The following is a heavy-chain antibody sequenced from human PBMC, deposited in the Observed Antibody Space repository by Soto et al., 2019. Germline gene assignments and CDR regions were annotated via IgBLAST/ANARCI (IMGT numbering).Heavy chain of an antibody. V-gene: IGHV3-48*02. J-gene: IGHJ5*02. CDR2: ISGRGTTI. D-gene: IGHD5-12*01. Sequence: EVQLVESGGGLVQPGGSLRLSCVASGFSFSSYSMNWVRQAPGKGLEWISFISGRGTTIYFADSVKGRFTVSRDNAKNSLSLQVSNLRDEDTAVYYCARHRVGYRDVESWGQGTLVTVSS. CDR3: ARHRVGYRDVES. CDR1: GFSFSSYS.